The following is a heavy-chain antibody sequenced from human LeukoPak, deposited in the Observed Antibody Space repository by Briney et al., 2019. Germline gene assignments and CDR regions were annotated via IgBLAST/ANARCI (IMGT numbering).Heavy chain of an antibody. CDR2: MSYDGSNK. CDR1: GFTFSSYA. V-gene: IGHV3-30-3*01. J-gene: IGHJ4*02. Sequence: GRSLRLSCAASGFTFSSYAMHWVRQAPGKGLEWVAVMSYDGSNKFYADSVKGRFTLSRDNSKNTLYLQMNSLRIEDTAVYYCGRGSVGFGELNYWGQGTLVTVSS. D-gene: IGHD3-10*01. CDR3: GRGSVGFGELNY.